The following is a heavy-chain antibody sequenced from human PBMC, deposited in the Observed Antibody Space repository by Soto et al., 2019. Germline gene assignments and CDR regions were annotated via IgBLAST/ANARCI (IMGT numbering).Heavy chain of an antibody. D-gene: IGHD3-22*01. V-gene: IGHV1-45*02. J-gene: IGHJ4*02. CDR2: ITPFNGNA. CDR3: ASGRYDASGYFDY. CDR1: GNTFTYVY. Sequence: GASVKVSCKGSGNTFTYVYLHWVRQAPGQALEWMGWITPFNGNAKYAQKFQDRVTFTGDTSFNTAYMELSSLRSDDTAIFYCASGRYDASGYFDYWGQGTLVTVSS.